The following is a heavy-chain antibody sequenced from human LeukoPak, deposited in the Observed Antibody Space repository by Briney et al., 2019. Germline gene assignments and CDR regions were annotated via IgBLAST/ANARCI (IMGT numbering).Heavy chain of an antibody. CDR2: FDPEDGET. V-gene: IGHV1-24*01. D-gene: IGHD4-11*01. CDR1: GYTLTELS. Sequence: ASVKVSCKVSGYTLTELSMHWVRQAPGKGLEWMGGFDPEDGETIYAQKFQGRVTMTEDTSTATAYMELSSLRSEDTAVYYCATVPPPTSPGDYWGQGTLVTVSS. J-gene: IGHJ4*02. CDR3: ATVPPPTSPGDY.